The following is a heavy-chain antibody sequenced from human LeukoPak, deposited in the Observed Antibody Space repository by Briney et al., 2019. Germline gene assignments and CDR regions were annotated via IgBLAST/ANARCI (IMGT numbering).Heavy chain of an antibody. CDR2: ISPSGDRT. J-gene: IGHJ4*02. CDR3: SIMHGYYDGSGFWVQ. CDR1: GFTFSSYA. Sequence: PGGSLILSCAASGFTFSSYAMSWVRQAPGKGLEWVSFISPSGDRTSNADSVEGRFTISRDNTRNTLYLQMNSLREEDTGVYYCSIMHGYYDGSGFWVQWGQGTLVTVSS. V-gene: IGHV3-23*01. D-gene: IGHD3-22*01.